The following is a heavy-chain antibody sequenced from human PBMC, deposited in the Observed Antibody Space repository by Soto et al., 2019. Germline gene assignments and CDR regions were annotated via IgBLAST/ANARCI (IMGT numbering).Heavy chain of an antibody. D-gene: IGHD1-26*01. V-gene: IGHV3-23*01. Sequence: EVQLLESGGGLVQPGGSLRLSCAASGFTFSSYAMSWVRQAPGKGLEWVSAISGSGGSTYYADSVKGRFTISRDNSKNTLYLQMNSLRAEDTAVYYCATSWEMARYYFDYWGQGTLVTVSS. CDR1: GFTFSSYA. J-gene: IGHJ4*02. CDR3: ATSWEMARYYFDY. CDR2: ISGSGGST.